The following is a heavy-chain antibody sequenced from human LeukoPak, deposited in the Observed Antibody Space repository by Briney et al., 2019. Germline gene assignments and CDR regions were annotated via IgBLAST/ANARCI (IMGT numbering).Heavy chain of an antibody. Sequence: GGSLRLSCAASGFTFSSYEMNWVRQAPGKGLEWVSYISSSGSTIYYADSVKGRFTISRDNAKNSLYLQMNSLRAEDTAVYYCARDPGDYGDYYYYYMDVWGKGTTVTISS. J-gene: IGHJ6*03. CDR2: ISSSGSTI. V-gene: IGHV3-48*03. CDR3: ARDPGDYGDYYYYYMDV. CDR1: GFTFSSYE. D-gene: IGHD4-17*01.